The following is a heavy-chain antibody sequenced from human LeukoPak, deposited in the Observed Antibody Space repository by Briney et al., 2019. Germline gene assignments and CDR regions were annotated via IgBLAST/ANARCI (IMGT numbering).Heavy chain of an antibody. CDR2: TGGNT. V-gene: IGHV4-4*07. CDR1: GGSISSYY. Sequence: SETLSLTCTVSGGSISSYYWNWIRQPAGRGLEWIGRTGGNTNSNPSLKSRVTMSVDTSKNQFSLKLNSLTTADTAVYYCAREGSAAGWDYFDYWGQGTLVTVSS. CDR3: AREGSAAGWDYFDY. J-gene: IGHJ4*02. D-gene: IGHD6-13*01.